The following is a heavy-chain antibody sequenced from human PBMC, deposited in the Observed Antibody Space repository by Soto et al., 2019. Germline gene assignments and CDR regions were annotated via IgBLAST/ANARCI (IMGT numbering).Heavy chain of an antibody. V-gene: IGHV5-51*01. Sequence: GESLKISCKASEYDCSTHSIGWVRHMPGKGLQWMAIIYPSDSDTKYSPSFQGHVTISVDKSISTAYLQWSGLQAADSAKYYCARLFTKGGSWDYFHYRGPGTLVTVS. J-gene: IGHJ4*02. D-gene: IGHD3-3*01. CDR2: IYPSDSDT. CDR1: EYDCSTHS. CDR3: ARLFTKGGSWDYFHY.